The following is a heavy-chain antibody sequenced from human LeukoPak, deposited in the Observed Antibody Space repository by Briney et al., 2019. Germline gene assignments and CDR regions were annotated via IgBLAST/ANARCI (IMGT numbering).Heavy chain of an antibody. CDR3: ARSLRSSNYFDY. Sequence: VKVSCKASGGTFSSYAINWVRQAPGQGLEWMGRIIPILGIANYAQKFQGRVTITADKSTSTAYMELSSLRSEDTAVYYCARSLRSSNYFDYWGQGTLVTVSS. CDR2: IIPILGIA. CDR1: GGTFSSYA. D-gene: IGHD3-3*01. J-gene: IGHJ4*02. V-gene: IGHV1-69*04.